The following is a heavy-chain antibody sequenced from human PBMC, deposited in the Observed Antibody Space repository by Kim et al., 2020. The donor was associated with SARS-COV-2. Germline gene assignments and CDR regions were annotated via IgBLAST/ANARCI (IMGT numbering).Heavy chain of an antibody. V-gene: IGHV3-33*05. J-gene: IGHJ5*02. Sequence: GGSLRLSCAASGFTFSSYGMHWVRQAPGKGLEWVAVISYDGSNKYYADSVKGRFTISRDNSKNTLYLQMNSLRAEDTAVYYCARSNMIVVVPAAIRWFDPWGQGTLVTVSS. CDR2: ISYDGSNK. CDR3: ARSNMIVVVPAAIRWFDP. D-gene: IGHD2-2*01. CDR1: GFTFSSYG.